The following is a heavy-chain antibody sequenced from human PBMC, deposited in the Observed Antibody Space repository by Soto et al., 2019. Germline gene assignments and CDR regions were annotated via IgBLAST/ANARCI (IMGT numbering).Heavy chain of an antibody. CDR1: GGTFSSYA. J-gene: IGHJ5*02. CDR2: IIPIFGTA. D-gene: IGHD1-26*01. V-gene: IGHV1-69*13. Sequence: ASVKVSCKASGGTFSSYAISWVRQAPGQGLEWMGGIIPIFGTANYAQKFQGRVTITADESTSTAYMELSSLRSEDTAVYYCASARRYFGNRWFDTWGQGTLVTVSS. CDR3: ASARRYFGNRWFDT.